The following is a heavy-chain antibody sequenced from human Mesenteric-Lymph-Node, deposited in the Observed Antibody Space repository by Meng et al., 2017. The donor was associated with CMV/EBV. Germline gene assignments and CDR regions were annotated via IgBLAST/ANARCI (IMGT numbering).Heavy chain of an antibody. D-gene: IGHD3-9*01. Sequence: QVQLHQWGAGLFKPSETLYVTCAVYGGSFSGYYWNWIRQSPEKGLEWIGEINHSGSTTYNPSFTSRIIISVDTSTNQISLNMSSVTAADTAVYYCARGSSYDILTGYFDYWGQGALVTVSS. CDR3: ARGSSYDILTGYFDY. CDR2: INHSGST. V-gene: IGHV4-34*01. J-gene: IGHJ4*02. CDR1: GGSFSGYY.